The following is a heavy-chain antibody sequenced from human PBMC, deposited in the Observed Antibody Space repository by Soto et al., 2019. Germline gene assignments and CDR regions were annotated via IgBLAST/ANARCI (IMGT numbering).Heavy chain of an antibody. Sequence: PWGSLRLSCAASGFTFSSYWMSWVRQAPGKGLEWVANIKQDGSEKYYVDSVKGRFTISRDNAKNSLYLQMNSLRAEDTAVYYCATATDSDYYYYYGMDVWGQGTTVTVSS. J-gene: IGHJ6*02. CDR1: GFTFSSYW. V-gene: IGHV3-7*05. CDR3: ATATDSDYYYYYGMDV. CDR2: IKQDGSEK.